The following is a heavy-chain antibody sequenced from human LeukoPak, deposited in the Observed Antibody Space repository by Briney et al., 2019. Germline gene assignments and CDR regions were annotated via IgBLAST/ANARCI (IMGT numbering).Heavy chain of an antibody. V-gene: IGHV3-53*01. CDR1: GFTVSSNY. J-gene: IGHJ4*02. CDR3: ARGGDCSSTSCTEFDY. Sequence: GGSLRLSCAASGFTVSSNYMSWVRQAPGKGLEWVSVIYSGGSTYYADSVKGRFTISRDNSKNTLYLQMNSLRAEDTAVYYCARGGDCSSTSCTEFDYWGQGTLVTVSS. D-gene: IGHD2-2*01. CDR2: IYSGGST.